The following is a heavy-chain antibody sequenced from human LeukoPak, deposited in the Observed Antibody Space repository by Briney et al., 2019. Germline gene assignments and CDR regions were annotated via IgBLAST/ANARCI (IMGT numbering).Heavy chain of an antibody. D-gene: IGHD5-24*01. CDR1: GGSFSGYY. CDR3: ARRPLWLRAFDI. CDR2: INHSGST. V-gene: IGHV4-34*01. J-gene: IGHJ3*02. Sequence: SETLSLTCAVYGGSFSGYYWSWIRQPPGKGLERSGEINHSGSTNYNPSLKTRVTISVDTSKNQFSLKLRSVTAADTAAYYCARRPLWLRAFDIWGQGKMVPVSS.